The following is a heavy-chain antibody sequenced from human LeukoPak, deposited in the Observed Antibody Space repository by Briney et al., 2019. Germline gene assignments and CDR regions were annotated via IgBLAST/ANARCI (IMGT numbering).Heavy chain of an antibody. Sequence: GGSLRLSCAASGFTFRNYWMHWVRQAPGKGLVWVSRTNIDGSTRYADSGEGRFTISRDNAKNTLYLKMNTLKAKDTAVCYCARGGGSGWFDPWGQGTLVTVSS. V-gene: IGHV3-74*01. CDR3: ARGGGSGWFDP. D-gene: IGHD3-10*01. J-gene: IGHJ5*02. CDR2: TNIDGST. CDR1: GFTFRNYW.